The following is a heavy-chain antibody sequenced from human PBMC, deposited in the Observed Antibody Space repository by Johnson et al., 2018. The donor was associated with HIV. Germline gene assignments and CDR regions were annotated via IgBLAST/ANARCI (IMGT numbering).Heavy chain of an antibody. J-gene: IGHJ3*02. D-gene: IGHD4-23*01. V-gene: IGHV3-23*04. CDR1: GFTFSTYA. Sequence: VQLVESGGGLVQPGGSLRLSCEASGFTFSTYAMSWVRQAPGKGLEWVSGISGGGGSTYYAASVQGRFTIYSDTAKHSLYLQMHGRRAEETALYYCARGGYGRMTTVAAAAFDMWGQGTMVTVSS. CDR3: ARGGYGRMTTVAAAAFDM. CDR2: ISGGGGST.